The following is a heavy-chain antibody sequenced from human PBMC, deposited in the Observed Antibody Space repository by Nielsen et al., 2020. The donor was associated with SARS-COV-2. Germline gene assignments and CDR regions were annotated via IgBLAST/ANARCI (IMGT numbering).Heavy chain of an antibody. CDR1: GGSISSSNW. CDR2: IYHSGST. Sequence: SETLSLTCAVSGGSISSSNWWSWVRQPPGKGLEWIGEIYHSGSTNYNPSFKSRVTISVDKSKNQFSLKLSSVTAADTAVYYCARGRIVVVPAAIGFRQTYYMDVWGKGTTVTVSS. V-gene: IGHV4-4*02. CDR3: ARGRIVVVPAAIGFRQTYYMDV. J-gene: IGHJ6*03. D-gene: IGHD2-2*01.